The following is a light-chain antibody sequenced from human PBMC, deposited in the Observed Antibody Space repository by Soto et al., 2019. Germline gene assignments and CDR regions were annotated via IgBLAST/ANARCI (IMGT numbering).Light chain of an antibody. CDR3: QQRNIWPPVT. V-gene: IGKV3-11*01. CDR1: PSVTNY. CDR2: GAF. J-gene: IGKJ5*01. Sequence: IVLTQSPGTLSLSPGERATLSCRASPSVTNYLAWYQQKPGQAPRLVIYGAFNRATGIPARFSGSGSGTDFTLTISSLEPEDFAVYYCQQRNIWPPVTFGQGTRLEIK.